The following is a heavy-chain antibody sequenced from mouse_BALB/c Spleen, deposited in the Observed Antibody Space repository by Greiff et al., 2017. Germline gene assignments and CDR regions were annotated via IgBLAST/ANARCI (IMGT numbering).Heavy chain of an antibody. J-gene: IGHJ1*01. CDR3: TAGSEV. D-gene: IGHD2-2*01. CDR1: GFTFSSYW. V-gene: IGHV6-6*02. Sequence: DVKLVESGGGLVQPGGSMKLSCVASGFTFSSYWMSWVRQSPEKGLEWVAEIRLKSDNYATHYAESVKGKFTISRDDSKSRLYLQMNSLRAEDTGIYYCTAGSEVWGAGTTVTVSA. CDR2: IRLKSDNYAT.